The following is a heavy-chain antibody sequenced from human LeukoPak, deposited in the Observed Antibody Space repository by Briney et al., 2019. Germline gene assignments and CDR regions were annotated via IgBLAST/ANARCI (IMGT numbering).Heavy chain of an antibody. Sequence: ASVKVSCKASGYTFTAYYMHWVRQAPGQGLEWMGWINPNSGGTNYAQKFQGRVTMTRDTSISTAYMELSRLRSDDTAVYYCARDYYDSSGFGAFDIWGQGTMVTVSS. D-gene: IGHD3-22*01. CDR3: ARDYYDSSGFGAFDI. V-gene: IGHV1-2*02. CDR2: INPNSGGT. CDR1: GYTFTAYY. J-gene: IGHJ3*02.